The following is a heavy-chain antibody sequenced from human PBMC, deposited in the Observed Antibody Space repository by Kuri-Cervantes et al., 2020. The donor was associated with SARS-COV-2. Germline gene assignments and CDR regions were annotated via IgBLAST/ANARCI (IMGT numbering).Heavy chain of an antibody. CDR1: GGSISSGGYY. J-gene: IGHJ5*02. CDR2: IYYSGST. V-gene: IGHV4-31*02. CDR3: ARVGSTIFGVVRWFDP. Sequence: SCAVSGGSISSGGYYWSWIRQHPGKGLEWIGYIYYSGSTYYNPSLKSRVTISVDTSKNQFSLKLSSVTAADTAVYYCARVGSTIFGVVRWFDPWGQGTLVTVSS. D-gene: IGHD3-3*01.